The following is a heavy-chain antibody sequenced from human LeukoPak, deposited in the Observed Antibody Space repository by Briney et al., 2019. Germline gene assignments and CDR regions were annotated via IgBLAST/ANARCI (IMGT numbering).Heavy chain of an antibody. CDR2: IYSGGST. Sequence: QSGGSLRLSCAASGFTVSSNYMSWVRQAPGKGLEWVSVIYSGGSTYYADSVKGRFTISRDNSKNTLYLQMNSLRAEDTAVYFCAREVIVVPASDRGHYFDYWGQGTLVTVSS. V-gene: IGHV3-66*01. CDR1: GFTVSSNY. D-gene: IGHD2-2*01. J-gene: IGHJ4*02. CDR3: AREVIVVPASDRGHYFDY.